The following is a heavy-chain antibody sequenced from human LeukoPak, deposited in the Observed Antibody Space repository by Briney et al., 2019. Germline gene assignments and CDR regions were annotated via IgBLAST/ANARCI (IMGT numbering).Heavy chain of an antibody. J-gene: IGHJ4*02. Sequence: SETLSLTCAAYGGSFSGYYWSWIRQPPGKGLEWIGEINHSGSTNYNPSLKSRVTTSVDTSKNQFSLKLSSVTAADTAVYYCASFVSDSSGYYYLDWGQGTLVTVSS. CDR3: ASFVSDSSGYYYLD. D-gene: IGHD3-22*01. CDR1: GGSFSGYY. CDR2: INHSGST. V-gene: IGHV4-34*01.